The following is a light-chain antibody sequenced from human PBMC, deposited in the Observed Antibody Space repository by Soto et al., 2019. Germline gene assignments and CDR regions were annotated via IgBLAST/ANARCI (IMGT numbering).Light chain of an antibody. CDR2: DDN. CDR1: SSNIGGNS. Sequence: QSVMTQPPSVSAAPGQKVTNSCSGNSSNIGGNSVSWYQQLPGTAPKLLIYDDNKRPSGIPDRFSGSKSGTSATLGITGFQTGDEADYYCVSWDSSLSAYVFGTVTKVTVL. V-gene: IGLV1-51*01. J-gene: IGLJ1*01. CDR3: VSWDSSLSAYV.